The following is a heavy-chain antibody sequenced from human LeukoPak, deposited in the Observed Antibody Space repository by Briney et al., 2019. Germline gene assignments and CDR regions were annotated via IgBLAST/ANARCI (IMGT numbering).Heavy chain of an antibody. Sequence: PVTVSCTGSGYTFASYGISWVRQAPGQGLEWMGGIIPIFGTANYAQKFQGRVTITADESTSTAYMELSSLRSEDTAVYYCARGSAYYYDSSGYYYYATKSFDYWGQGTLVTVSS. CDR3: ARGSAYYYDSSGYYYYATKSFDY. CDR1: GYTFASYG. J-gene: IGHJ4*02. D-gene: IGHD3-22*01. V-gene: IGHV1-69*13. CDR2: IIPIFGTA.